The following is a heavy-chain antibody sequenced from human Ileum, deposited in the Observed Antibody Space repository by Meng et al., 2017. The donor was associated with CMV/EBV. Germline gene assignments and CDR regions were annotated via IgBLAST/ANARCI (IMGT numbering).Heavy chain of an antibody. Sequence: VHWHDSGQDQLMPSRTRSSTCSVSCDSISSDNYHWSWIRQPAGKGLEWIGQRHKNGNDNYNASLKSRVTISIDTSKNQFSLTLTSVTAADTAVYYCAIYYGGVGGRGYWAQGTLVTVSS. CDR2: RHKNGND. D-gene: IGHD2-21*01. V-gene: IGHV4-61*02. CDR3: AIYYGGVGGRGY. J-gene: IGHJ4*02. CDR1: CDSISSDNYH.